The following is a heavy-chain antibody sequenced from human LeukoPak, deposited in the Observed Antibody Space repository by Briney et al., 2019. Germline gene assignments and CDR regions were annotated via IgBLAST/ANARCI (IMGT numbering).Heavy chain of an antibody. D-gene: IGHD2-2*01. CDR3: ARDGPYCTSTNCYFDY. Sequence: PGGSLRLSCAASGFTFSSYAMSWVRQAPGKGLEWVSAISGSGGSTYYADSVKGRSTISRDNAKNSLFLQMNSLRAEDTAVYYCARDGPYCTSTNCYFDYWGQGTLVTVSS. CDR2: ISGSGGST. J-gene: IGHJ4*02. V-gene: IGHV3-23*01. CDR1: GFTFSSYA.